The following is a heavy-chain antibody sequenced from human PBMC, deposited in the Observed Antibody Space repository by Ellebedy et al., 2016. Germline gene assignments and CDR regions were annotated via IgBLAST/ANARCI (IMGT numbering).Heavy chain of an antibody. CDR2: IKPDGSAK. Sequence: GGSLRLSCAASGFTFNNYWMYWVRQAPGKGLEWVANIKPDGSAKYYVDSVKGRFTISRDNAKNSVYLQMNVLRVEDRGIYYCATDLRPLTRGWGYWGQGTLVTVSS. D-gene: IGHD3-10*01. V-gene: IGHV3-7*01. J-gene: IGHJ4*02. CDR1: GFTFNNYW. CDR3: ATDLRPLTRGWGY.